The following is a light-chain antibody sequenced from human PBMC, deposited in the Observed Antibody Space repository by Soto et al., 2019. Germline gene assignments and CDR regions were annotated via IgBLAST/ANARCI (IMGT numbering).Light chain of an antibody. J-gene: IGLJ1*01. CDR2: EVS. Sequence: QSALTQPASVSGSPGQSITISCTGTRSDVGGYNLVSWYQHHPRKAPKLVIYEVSERPSGVSYRFSGSKSGNTASLTISGLQAGDFSYYYCCSYALRVYPSVFASGPKSTVL. CDR1: RSDVGGYNL. CDR3: CSYALRVYPSV. V-gene: IGLV2-23*02.